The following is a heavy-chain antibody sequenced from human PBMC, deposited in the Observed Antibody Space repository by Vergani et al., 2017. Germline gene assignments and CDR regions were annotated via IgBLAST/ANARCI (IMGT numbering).Heavy chain of an antibody. CDR3: ARDGWELLDYFYYMDV. Sequence: VQLVESGGGLVQPGGSLRLSCTASGFTFSNYWMQWVRQAPGKGLMWVSRINSDGDSTSYADSVKGRFTISRDNAKNTLYLQMDSLRAEDTAVYYCARDGWELLDYFYYMDVWGKATTVTVSS. CDR1: GFTFSNYW. CDR2: INSDGDST. J-gene: IGHJ6*03. V-gene: IGHV3-74*01. D-gene: IGHD1-26*01.